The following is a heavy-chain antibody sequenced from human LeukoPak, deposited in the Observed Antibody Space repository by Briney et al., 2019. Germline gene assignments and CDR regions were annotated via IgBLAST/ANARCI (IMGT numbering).Heavy chain of an antibody. Sequence: PSETLSLTCTVSGDSISSDDYYWSWIRQPPGKGLEWIRLIHPSGTTNYNPSLKNRATISVDTSRNQFSLKLSSVTAADTAMYYCAASLGGSGTDAFDIWGQGTMLTVSS. CDR1: GDSISSDDYY. V-gene: IGHV4-61*02. J-gene: IGHJ3*02. D-gene: IGHD3-10*01. CDR3: AASLGGSGTDAFDI. CDR2: IHPSGTT.